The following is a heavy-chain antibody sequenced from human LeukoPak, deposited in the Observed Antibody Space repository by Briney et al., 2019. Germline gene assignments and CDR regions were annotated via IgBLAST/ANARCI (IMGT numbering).Heavy chain of an antibody. V-gene: IGHV4-59*01. J-gene: IGHJ5*02. CDR3: ARVEGYYGSGSYRLNWFDP. D-gene: IGHD3-10*01. CDR1: GGSISSYY. Sequence: SETLSLTCTVSGGSISSYYWSWIRQPPGKGLEWIGYIYYSGSTNYNPTLKSRVTISVDTSKNQFSLKLSSVTAADTAVYYCARVEGYYGSGSYRLNWFDPWGQGTLVTVSS. CDR2: IYYSGST.